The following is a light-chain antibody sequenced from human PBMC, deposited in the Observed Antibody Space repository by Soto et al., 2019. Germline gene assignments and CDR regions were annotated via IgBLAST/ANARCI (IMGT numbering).Light chain of an antibody. J-gene: IGKJ5*01. Sequence: DIQMTQSPSAMSASVGDTFTITFRASQAINNYLAWFQQKPGKVPERLIYTASNLQSGVPSRFSGSGSGTEFTLTISSLQPEDFATYYCLQHKSYPITFGQGTRLEIK. CDR2: TAS. CDR3: LQHKSYPIT. V-gene: IGKV1-17*03. CDR1: QAINNY.